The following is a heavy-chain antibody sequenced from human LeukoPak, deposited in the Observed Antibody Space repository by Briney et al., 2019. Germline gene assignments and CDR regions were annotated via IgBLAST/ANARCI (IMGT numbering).Heavy chain of an antibody. J-gene: IGHJ4*02. CDR1: GFTFSNYG. CDR2: IYSGGTT. V-gene: IGHV3-NL1*01. CDR3: ARTRTYSYDSSGHYYPTHFDY. Sequence: PGRSLRLSCAASGFTFSNYGMHWVRQAPGKGLEWVSVIYSGGTTYYADSVKGRFTISRDNRKNTLYLQMNSLRAEDTAVYYCARTRTYSYDSSGHYYPTHFDYWGQGTLVTVSS. D-gene: IGHD3-22*01.